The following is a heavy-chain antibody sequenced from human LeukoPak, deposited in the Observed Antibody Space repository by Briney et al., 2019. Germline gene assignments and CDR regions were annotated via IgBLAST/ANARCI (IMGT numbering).Heavy chain of an antibody. CDR2: INHSGST. J-gene: IGHJ5*02. V-gene: IGHV4-34*01. Sequence: SETLSLTCAVYGGFFSGYYWSWIRQPPGKGLEWIGEINHSGSTNYNPSLKSRVTISVDTSKNQFSLKLSSVTAADTAVYYCARDCGGVVVNGATWGQGTLVTVSS. CDR1: GGFFSGYY. D-gene: IGHD3-22*01. CDR3: ARDCGGVVVNGAT.